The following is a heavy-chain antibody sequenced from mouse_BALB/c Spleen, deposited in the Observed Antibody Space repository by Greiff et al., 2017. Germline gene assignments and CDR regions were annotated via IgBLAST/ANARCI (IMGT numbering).Heavy chain of an antibody. J-gene: IGHJ3*01. CDR3: AREGMITPFAY. CDR1: GYTFTSYW. V-gene: IGHV1-87*01. CDR2: IYPGDGDT. Sequence: VQLQQSGAELARPGASVKLSCKASGYTFTSYWMQWVKQRPGQGLEWIGAIYPGDGDTRYTQKFKGKATLTADKSSSTAYMQLSSLASEDSAVYYCAREGMITPFAYWGQGTLVTVSA. D-gene: IGHD2-4*01.